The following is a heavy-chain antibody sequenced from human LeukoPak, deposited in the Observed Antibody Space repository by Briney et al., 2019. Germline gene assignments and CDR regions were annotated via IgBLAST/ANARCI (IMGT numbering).Heavy chain of an antibody. V-gene: IGHV4-38-2*02. CDR1: GYSISSGYY. Sequence: SETLSLTCSLSGYSISSGYYWGWIRQPPGKGLEWIGSIYHSGSTYYNPSLKSRVTISVDTSKNQFSLKLTSVTAADTAVYYCARIETYSSGWYDALFDYWGQGTLVTVSS. D-gene: IGHD6-19*01. CDR3: ARIETYSSGWYDALFDY. J-gene: IGHJ4*02. CDR2: IYHSGST.